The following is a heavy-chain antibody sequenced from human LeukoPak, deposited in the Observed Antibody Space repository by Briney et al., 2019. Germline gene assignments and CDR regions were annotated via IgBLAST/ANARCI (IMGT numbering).Heavy chain of an antibody. Sequence: GGSLRLSCAASGFTFSSYAMSWVRQAPGKGLEWVSAISGSGGSTYYADSVKSRSTISRDNSKNTLYLQMDSLRAEDTAVYYCAKDGAPSYYDFWSGYDYWGQGTLVTVSS. V-gene: IGHV3-23*01. CDR1: GFTFSSYA. CDR2: ISGSGGST. CDR3: AKDGAPSYYDFWSGYDY. J-gene: IGHJ4*02. D-gene: IGHD3-3*01.